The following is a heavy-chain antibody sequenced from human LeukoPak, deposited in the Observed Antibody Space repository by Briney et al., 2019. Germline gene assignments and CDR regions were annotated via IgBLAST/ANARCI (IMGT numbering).Heavy chain of an antibody. CDR2: IYTSGST. CDR1: GGSISSISYY. CDR3: ARDRYCSGGSCETVFDY. Sequence: SETLSLTCTVSGGSISSISYYWGWIRQPPGKGLEWIGHIYTSGSTNYNPSLKSRVTISVDTSKNQFSLKLSSVTAADTAVYYCARDRYCSGGSCETVFDYWGQGTLVTVSS. V-gene: IGHV4-39*07. D-gene: IGHD2-15*01. J-gene: IGHJ4*02.